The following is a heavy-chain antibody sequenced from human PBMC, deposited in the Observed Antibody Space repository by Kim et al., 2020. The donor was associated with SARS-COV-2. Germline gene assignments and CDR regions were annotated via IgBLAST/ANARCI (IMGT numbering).Heavy chain of an antibody. CDR1: GFTFGDYD. CDR2: ISSKAYGGTT. J-gene: IGHJ5*02. D-gene: IGHD2-21*01. CDR3: TLRPLDCATTHCPFDP. Sequence: GGSLRLSCTGSGFTFGDYDVSWFRQAPGKGLEWVGFISSKAYGGTTKYAASVEGRFTISRDDSKSIAYLQMNSLKTEDRAMYYCTLRPLDCATTHCPFDP. V-gene: IGHV3-49*03.